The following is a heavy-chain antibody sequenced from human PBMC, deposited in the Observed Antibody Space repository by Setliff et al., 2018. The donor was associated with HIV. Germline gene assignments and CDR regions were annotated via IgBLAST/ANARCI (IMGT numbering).Heavy chain of an antibody. CDR1: GYSITNNNY. J-gene: IGHJ6*03. Sequence: PSETLSLTCTVSGYSITNNNYWGWIRQPPGKGLEWIGYIYYSGSTYYNPSLKSRAAISVDTSKNQISLKLSSVTAADTAVYYCASLDGSESPYIYYYYMDVWGEGTAVTVSS. D-gene: IGHD3-10*01. CDR3: ASLDGSESPYIYYYYMDV. CDR2: IYYSGST. V-gene: IGHV4-28*01.